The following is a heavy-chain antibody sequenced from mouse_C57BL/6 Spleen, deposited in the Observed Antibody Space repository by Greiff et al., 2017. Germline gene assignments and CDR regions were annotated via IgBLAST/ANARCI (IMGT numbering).Heavy chain of an antibody. CDR2: IWSGGST. Sequence: VQLQQSGPGLVQPSQSLSITCTVSGFSLTSYGVHWVRQSPGKGLEWLGVIWSGGSTDYNAAFISRLSISKDNSKSQVFFKMNSLQADDTAIYYCARNRDYGSSSWYFDVWGTGTTVTVSS. J-gene: IGHJ1*03. CDR3: ARNRDYGSSSWYFDV. D-gene: IGHD1-1*01. CDR1: GFSLTSYG. V-gene: IGHV2-2*01.